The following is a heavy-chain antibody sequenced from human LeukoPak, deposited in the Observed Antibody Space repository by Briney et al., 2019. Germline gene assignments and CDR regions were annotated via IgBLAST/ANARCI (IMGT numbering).Heavy chain of an antibody. CDR2: INSDGRST. Sequence: PGGSLRLSCAASGFIFSSYWMHWVRQAPGKGLVWISRINSDGRSTRYADSVKGRLTISRDNAKNTLYLQMNTLRAEDTAVYYCARDDVLGFDYWGQGTLVTVS. D-gene: IGHD3-16*01. CDR3: ARDDVLGFDY. V-gene: IGHV3-74*01. J-gene: IGHJ4*02. CDR1: GFIFSSYW.